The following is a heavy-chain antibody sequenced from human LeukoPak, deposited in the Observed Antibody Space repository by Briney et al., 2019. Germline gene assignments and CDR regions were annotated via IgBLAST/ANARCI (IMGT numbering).Heavy chain of an antibody. CDR3: AKARYDSSGYYLDY. Sequence: ASETLSLTCTVSGYSVSSGYYWGWIRQPPGKGLEWVSAISGSGGSTYYADSVKGRFTISRDNSKNTLYLQMNSLRAEDTAVYYCAKARYDSSGYYLDYWGQGTLVTVSS. V-gene: IGHV3-23*01. D-gene: IGHD3-22*01. CDR1: GYSVSSGYY. CDR2: ISGSGGST. J-gene: IGHJ4*02.